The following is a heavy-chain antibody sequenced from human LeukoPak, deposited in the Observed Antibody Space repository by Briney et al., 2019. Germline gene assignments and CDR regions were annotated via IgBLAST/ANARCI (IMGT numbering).Heavy chain of an antibody. CDR2: IYTSGST. J-gene: IGHJ4*02. V-gene: IGHV4-4*07. Sequence: SETLSLTCSVSGGSISSYYWNWIRQPAGKGLEWIGRIYTSGSTNYNPSLKSRVTMSVDTSKSQFSLKLSSVTAADTAVYYCARGRGYYDSSGLFSEPIDYWGQGTLVTVSS. CDR3: ARGRGYYDSSGLFSEPIDY. D-gene: IGHD3-22*01. CDR1: GGSISSYY.